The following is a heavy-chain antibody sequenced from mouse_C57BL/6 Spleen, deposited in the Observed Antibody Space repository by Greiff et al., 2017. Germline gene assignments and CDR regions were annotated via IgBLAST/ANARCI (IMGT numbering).Heavy chain of an antibody. CDR1: GFTFTDYY. D-gene: IGHD4-1*01. V-gene: IGHV7-3*01. CDR3: AANRDRAMDY. Sequence: EVKLMESGGGLVQPGGSLSLSCAASGFTFTDYYMSWVRQPPGKALEWLGFIRNKANGYTTEYSASVKGRFTISRDNSQSILSLQMNALRAEDSATYYCAANRDRAMDYWGQGTSVTVSS. J-gene: IGHJ4*01. CDR2: IRNKANGYTT.